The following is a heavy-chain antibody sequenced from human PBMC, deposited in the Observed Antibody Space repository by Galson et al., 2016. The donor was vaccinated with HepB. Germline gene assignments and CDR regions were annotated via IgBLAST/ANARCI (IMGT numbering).Heavy chain of an antibody. Sequence: SLRLSCAASGFTFSSYGMHWVRQAPGKGLEWVAVIWYDGSNKYYADSVKGRFTTSRDNSKNTLYLQMNSMRAEDTAVYYCARGYRRSWHTIDYWGQGTLVTVSS. D-gene: IGHD6-13*01. J-gene: IGHJ4*02. CDR3: ARGYRRSWHTIDY. V-gene: IGHV3-33*01. CDR2: IWYDGSNK. CDR1: GFTFSSYG.